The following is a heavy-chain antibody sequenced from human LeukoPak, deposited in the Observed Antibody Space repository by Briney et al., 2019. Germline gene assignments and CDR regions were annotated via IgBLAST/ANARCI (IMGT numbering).Heavy chain of an antibody. CDR2: INPIFGTA. CDR1: GGTFSSYA. V-gene: IGHV1-69*13. J-gene: IGHJ6*02. Sequence: SVKVSCKASGGTFSSYAISWVRQAPGQGLEWMGGINPIFGTANYAQKFQGRVTITADESTSTAYMELSSLRSEDTAVYYCAGYYYYGMDVWGQGTTVTVSS. CDR3: AGYYYYGMDV.